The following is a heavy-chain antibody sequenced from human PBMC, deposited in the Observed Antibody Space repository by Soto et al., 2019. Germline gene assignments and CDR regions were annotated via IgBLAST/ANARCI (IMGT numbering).Heavy chain of an antibody. CDR2: INAGNGNT. CDR1: GYTFTGYA. CDR3: ARAVAVPADFDY. J-gene: IGHJ4*02. Sequence: QVQLVQSGAEEKKPGASVKVSCKASGYTFTGYAMHWVRQAPGQRLEWMGWINAGNGNTKYSQKFQGRVTITRDTSAVAAYMELSSLSSDNTAVYYCARAVAVPADFDYWGQGTLVTVSS. V-gene: IGHV1-3*05. D-gene: IGHD6-19*01.